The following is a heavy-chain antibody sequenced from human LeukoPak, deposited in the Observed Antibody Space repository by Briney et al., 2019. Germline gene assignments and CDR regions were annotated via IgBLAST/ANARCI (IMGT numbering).Heavy chain of an antibody. J-gene: IGHJ4*02. CDR2: ISGNNGNT. V-gene: IGHV1-18*01. Sequence: ASVKVSCKASGYTFTSYGISWVRQAPGQGLEWMGWISGNNGNTNYAQKLQGRVTMTTDTSTSTAYVELRSLRSDDTAVYYCARDRSGSYLLSDWGQGTLVTVSS. D-gene: IGHD1-26*01. CDR3: ARDRSGSYLLSD. CDR1: GYTFTSYG.